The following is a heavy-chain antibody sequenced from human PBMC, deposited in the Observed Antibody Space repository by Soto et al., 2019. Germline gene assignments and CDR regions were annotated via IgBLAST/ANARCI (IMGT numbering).Heavy chain of an antibody. Sequence: QLQLVQSGAEVKKPGASVKVSCKASGYSFTDYHIHWVRQAPGQGLEWLGRINPKSGGTSTAQKFQGWVTMTTDTSISTASMELTRLTSDDTAIYYCARRGYFHSSGYLGYWGQGTRVTVAS. CDR1: GYSFTDYH. CDR3: ARRGYFHSSGYLGY. J-gene: IGHJ4*02. D-gene: IGHD3-22*01. V-gene: IGHV1-2*04. CDR2: INPKSGGT.